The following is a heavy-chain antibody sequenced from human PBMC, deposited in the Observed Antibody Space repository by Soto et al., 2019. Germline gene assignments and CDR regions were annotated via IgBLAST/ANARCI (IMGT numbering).Heavy chain of an antibody. Sequence: GGSLRLSCAASGFTFSSYAMTWVRQAPGKGLEWVSYIGISSSTKYYADSVKGRFTISRDNAKNSLYLQMNSLRAEDTAVYYCARDQLYYNDISGRPLNAFDVWGQGTMVTVSS. J-gene: IGHJ3*01. V-gene: IGHV3-48*01. CDR3: ARDQLYYNDISGRPLNAFDV. CDR1: GFTFSSYA. D-gene: IGHD3-22*01. CDR2: IGISSSTK.